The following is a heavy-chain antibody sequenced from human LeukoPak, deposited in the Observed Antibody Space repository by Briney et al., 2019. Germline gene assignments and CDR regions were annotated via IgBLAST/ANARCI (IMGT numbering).Heavy chain of an antibody. CDR2: IYSGGST. D-gene: IGHD2-15*01. Sequence: PGGSLRLSCAASGFTFSSYGMSWVRQAPGKRLEWVSVIYSGGSTYYADSVKGRFTISRDNSKNTLYLQMNSLRAEDTAVYYCAKQYSPEFGLDWGQGTLVTVSS. V-gene: IGHV3-66*04. CDR3: AKQYSPEFGLD. J-gene: IGHJ4*02. CDR1: GFTFSSYG.